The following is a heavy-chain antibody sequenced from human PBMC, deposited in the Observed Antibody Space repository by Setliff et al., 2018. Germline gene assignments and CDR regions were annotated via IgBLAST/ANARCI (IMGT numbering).Heavy chain of an antibody. V-gene: IGHV1-18*01. CDR3: ARDQNVQFLEWYNYYYYYYMDV. D-gene: IGHD3-3*01. CDR1: GYTFTSYG. Sequence: GASVKVSCKASGYTFTSYGISWVRQAPGQGLEWMGWISAYNGNTNYARKLQGRVTMTTDTSTSTAYMELRSLRSDDTAVYYCARDQNVQFLEWYNYYYYYYMDVWGKGTTVTVSS. J-gene: IGHJ6*03. CDR2: ISAYNGNT.